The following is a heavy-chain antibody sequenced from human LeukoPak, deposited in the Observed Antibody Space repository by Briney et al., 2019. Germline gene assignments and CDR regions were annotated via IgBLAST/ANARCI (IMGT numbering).Heavy chain of an antibody. CDR3: VRIWFADGYFDL. D-gene: IGHD3-10*01. Sequence: PGGSLRLSCAASGLTFSTYSMNWVRQAPGKGLEWVSSISSRRSYIYYADSMKGRFTISRDNAKNSLYLQMNSLGAEDTAVYYCVRIWFADGYFDLWGRGTLVTVSS. CDR2: ISSRRSYI. V-gene: IGHV3-21*01. CDR1: GLTFSTYS. J-gene: IGHJ2*01.